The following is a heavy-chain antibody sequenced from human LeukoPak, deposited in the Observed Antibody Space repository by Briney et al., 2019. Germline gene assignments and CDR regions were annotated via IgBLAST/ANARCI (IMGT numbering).Heavy chain of an antibody. D-gene: IGHD3-10*01. V-gene: IGHV3-9*01. CDR1: GFTFDDYA. J-gene: IGHJ6*02. CDR2: ISWNSGSI. Sequence: GGSLRLSCAASGFTFDDYAMHWVRQAPGKGLEWVSGISWNSGSIGYADSVKGRFTISRDNAKNSLYLQMNSLRAEDTAVYYCAKDNVLLWFGELWIQYGMDVWGQGTTVTVSS. CDR3: AKDNVLLWFGELWIQYGMDV.